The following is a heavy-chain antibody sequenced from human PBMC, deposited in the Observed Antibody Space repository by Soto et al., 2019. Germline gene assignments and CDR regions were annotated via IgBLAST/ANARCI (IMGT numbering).Heavy chain of an antibody. Sequence: SETLSLTCSVSGESISSSSYYWGWIRQPPGKGLEWIGSIYYSGRTYYNPSFKSRVTISIDTSKNQFSLKLSSVTATDTAVYYCARQRTTVVTQAYFDHWGQGALVTVSS. V-gene: IGHV4-39*01. J-gene: IGHJ4*02. CDR3: ARQRTTVVTQAYFDH. D-gene: IGHD2-21*02. CDR1: GESISSSSYY. CDR2: IYYSGRT.